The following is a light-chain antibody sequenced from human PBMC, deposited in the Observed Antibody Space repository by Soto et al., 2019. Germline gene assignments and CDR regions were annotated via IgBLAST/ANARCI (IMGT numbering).Light chain of an antibody. V-gene: IGLV2-23*01. CDR2: EGS. CDR3: CSYAGSSTYVV. Sequence: QSALTQPASVSGSPGQSITISFTGTSSDAGSYNLVSWYQQHPGNAPKLMIYEGSKRPSGVSNRFSGSKSGNTASLTISGPQAEDEADYYCCSYAGSSTYVVFGGGTKLTVL. CDR1: SSDAGSYNL. J-gene: IGLJ2*01.